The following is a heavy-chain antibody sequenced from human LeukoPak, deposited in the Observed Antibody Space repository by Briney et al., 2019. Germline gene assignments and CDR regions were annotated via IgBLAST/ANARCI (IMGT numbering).Heavy chain of an antibody. CDR3: ARIDGPTVYTYYMDL. J-gene: IGHJ6*03. D-gene: IGHD5/OR15-5a*01. CDR2: IKHDGSEK. Sequence: PGGSLRLSCVASGFPFDRYWMSWVRQAPGKGLEWEANIKHDGSEKNFVDSVKGRFTVSRDDAKNSLYLQMNALRAEDTAVYHCARIDGPTVYTYYMDLWGTGTTVTVAS. V-gene: IGHV3-7*01. CDR1: GFPFDRYW.